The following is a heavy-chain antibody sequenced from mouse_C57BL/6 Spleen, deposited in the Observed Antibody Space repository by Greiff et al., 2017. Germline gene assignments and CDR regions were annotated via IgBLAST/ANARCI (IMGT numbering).Heavy chain of an antibody. CDR2: ISDGGSYT. CDR1: GFTFSSYA. D-gene: IGHD1-1*01. Sequence: EVQLVESGGGLVKPGGSLKLSCAASGFTFSSYAMSWVRQTPEKRLEWVATISDGGSYTYYPDNVKGRFTISRDNAKNNLYLQMSHLKSEDTAMYYCARSPYFYGSSYRYFDVWGTGTTVTVSS. V-gene: IGHV5-4*01. J-gene: IGHJ1*03. CDR3: ARSPYFYGSSYRYFDV.